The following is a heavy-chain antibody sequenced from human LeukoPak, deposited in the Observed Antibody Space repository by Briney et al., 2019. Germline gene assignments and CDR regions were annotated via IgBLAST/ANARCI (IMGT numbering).Heavy chain of an antibody. J-gene: IGHJ5*02. CDR2: IYYSGST. D-gene: IGHD3-10*01. V-gene: IGHV4-59*01. Sequence: SETLSLTCTVSGGSISSYYWSWIRQPPGKGLEWIGYIYYSGSTNYNPSLKSRVTISVDTSKNQFSLKLSSVTAADTAVHYCARLGAYYYGSGTGNWFDPWGQGTLVTVSS. CDR1: GGSISSYY. CDR3: ARLGAYYYGSGTGNWFDP.